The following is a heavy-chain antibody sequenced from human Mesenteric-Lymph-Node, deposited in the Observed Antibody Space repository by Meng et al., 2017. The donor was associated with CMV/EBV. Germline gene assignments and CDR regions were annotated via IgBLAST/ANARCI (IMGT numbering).Heavy chain of an antibody. Sequence: GESLKISRAASGFTFDDYGLSWVRQAPGKGLEWVSGINWNGGSTGYADSVKGRFTISRDNAKSSLYMQLNSMRAEDTAVYYCARDYRSSSGNGFDYWGQGTLVTVSS. D-gene: IGHD6-6*01. V-gene: IGHV3-20*04. CDR3: ARDYRSSSGNGFDY. J-gene: IGHJ4*02. CDR2: INWNGGST. CDR1: GFTFDDYG.